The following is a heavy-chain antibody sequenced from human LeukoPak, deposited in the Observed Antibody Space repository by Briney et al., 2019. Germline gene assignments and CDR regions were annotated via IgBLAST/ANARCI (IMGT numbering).Heavy chain of an antibody. J-gene: IGHJ4*02. CDR2: INPNSGGT. Sequence: EASVKVSCKASGYTFTGYYMHWVRQAPGQGLEWMGWINPNSGGTNYAQKFQGRVTMTRDTSISTAYMELSRLRSDDTAVYYCARSIGRLYYFDYWGQGTLVTVSS. V-gene: IGHV1-2*02. CDR1: GYTFTGYY. D-gene: IGHD2/OR15-2a*01. CDR3: ARSIGRLYYFDY.